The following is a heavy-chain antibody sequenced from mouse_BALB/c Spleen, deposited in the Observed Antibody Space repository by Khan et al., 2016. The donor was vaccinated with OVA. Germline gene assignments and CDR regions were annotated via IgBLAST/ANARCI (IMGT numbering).Heavy chain of an antibody. CDR1: GYTFTDYN. Sequence: VKLLESGAELARPGASVKLSCKTSGYTFTDYNINWMRQRTGQGLEWIGEIYPGSDNTFYNEKFRGKATLTADNSSSTAYMQLSSLTSEDSAVYFCAREWAAWFPYWGQGTLVTVAA. CDR2: IYPGSDNT. V-gene: IGHV1-77*01. CDR3: AREWAAWFPY. J-gene: IGHJ3*01.